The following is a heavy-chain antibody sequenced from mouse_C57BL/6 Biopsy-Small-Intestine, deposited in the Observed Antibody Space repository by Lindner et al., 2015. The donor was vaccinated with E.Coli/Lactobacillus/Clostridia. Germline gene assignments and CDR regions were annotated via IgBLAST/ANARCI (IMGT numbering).Heavy chain of an antibody. V-gene: IGHV1-63*02. CDR3: TTWGLDGYYFDY. J-gene: IGHJ2*01. CDR2: IYPGGGYT. Sequence: VQLQESGAELVRPGTSVKMSCKAAGYIFANYRIGWVEQRPGHGLEWIGDIYPGGGYTNYNEKFKGKATLTADTSSSTAYMQLSSLTSEDTAVYYCTTWGLDGYYFDYWGQGTTLTVSS. CDR1: GYIFANYR. D-gene: IGHD2-3*01.